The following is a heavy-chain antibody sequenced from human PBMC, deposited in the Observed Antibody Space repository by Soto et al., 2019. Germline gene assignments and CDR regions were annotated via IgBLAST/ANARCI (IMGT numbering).Heavy chain of an antibody. J-gene: IGHJ6*03. CDR3: ARVFAGYCSSTSCYAGIRRYYYYMDV. D-gene: IGHD2-2*01. V-gene: IGHV4-59*01. CDR1: GGSISSYY. Sequence: SETLSLTCTVSGGSISSYYWSWIRQPPGKGLEWIGYIYYSGSTNYNPSLKSRVTISVDTSKNQFSLKLSSVIAADTAVYYCARVFAGYCSSTSCYAGIRRYYYYMDVWGKGTTVTVSS. CDR2: IYYSGST.